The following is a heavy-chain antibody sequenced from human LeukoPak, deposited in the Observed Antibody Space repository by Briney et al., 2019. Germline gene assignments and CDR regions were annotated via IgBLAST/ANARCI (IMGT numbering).Heavy chain of an antibody. V-gene: IGHV3-30-3*01. CDR3: ARDRAIHGTTPDLDY. CDR1: GFTFSSYA. D-gene: IGHD4-11*01. CDR2: ISYDGSNK. Sequence: GRSLRLSCAASGFTFSSYAMHWVRQAPGKGLEWVAVISYDGSNKYYADSVKGRFTISRDNSKNTLYLQMNSLRAEDTAVYYCARDRAIHGTTPDLDYWGQGTLVTVSS. J-gene: IGHJ4*02.